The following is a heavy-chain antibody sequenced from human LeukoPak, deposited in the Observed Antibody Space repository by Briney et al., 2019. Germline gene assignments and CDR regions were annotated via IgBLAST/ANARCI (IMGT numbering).Heavy chain of an antibody. CDR2: IYYSGST. Sequence: SETLSLTCTVSGGSISSGGYYWSWIRQHPGKGLEWIGYIYYSGSTYYNPSLKSRVTISVDTSKNQFSLKLSSVTAADTAVYYCARVGTPRSDFWSGYYYYYYGMDVWGQGTTVTVSS. CDR1: GGSISSGGYY. J-gene: IGHJ6*02. D-gene: IGHD3-3*01. V-gene: IGHV4-31*03. CDR3: ARVGTPRSDFWSGYYYYYYGMDV.